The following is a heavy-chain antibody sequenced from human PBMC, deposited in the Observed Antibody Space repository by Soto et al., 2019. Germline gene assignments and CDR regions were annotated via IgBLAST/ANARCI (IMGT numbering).Heavy chain of an antibody. D-gene: IGHD4-17*01. Sequence: GGSLRLSCKTSGFTFGDYGMSWFRQAPGKGLEWVGFIRNKDYGEATEHAASVKGRFIISRDDSNSVAYLQMNSLTTEDTAMYFCARSTTVTRKSDYWGQGTLVTVSS. J-gene: IGHJ4*02. CDR1: GFTFGDYG. CDR3: ARSTTVTRKSDY. CDR2: IRNKDYGEAT. V-gene: IGHV3-49*03.